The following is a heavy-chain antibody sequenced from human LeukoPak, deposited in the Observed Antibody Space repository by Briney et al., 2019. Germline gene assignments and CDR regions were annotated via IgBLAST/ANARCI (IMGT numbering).Heavy chain of an antibody. Sequence: GGSLRLSCAASGFTFGDFTMQWVRHAPGKALEWVSLVSWGGASVYYADSVKGRFTISRDNAKNSLYLQMNSLRAEDTAVYYCARADYGDYGLLSYFDYWGQGTLVTVSS. CDR1: GFTFGDFT. CDR3: ARADYGDYGLLSYFDY. D-gene: IGHD4-17*01. V-gene: IGHV3-43*01. CDR2: VSWGGASV. J-gene: IGHJ4*02.